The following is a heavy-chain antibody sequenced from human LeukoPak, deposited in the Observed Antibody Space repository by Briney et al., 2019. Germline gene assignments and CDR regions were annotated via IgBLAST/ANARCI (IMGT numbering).Heavy chain of an antibody. D-gene: IGHD2-2*01. Sequence: PSGGSLRLSCAASGFTFSSYGMHWVRQAPGKGLEWVAFIRYDGSNKYYADSVKGRFTISRDNSKNTLYLQMNSLRAEDTAVYYCAKSPPLQLCSFDYWGQGTLVTVPS. CDR3: AKSPPLQLCSFDY. CDR1: GFTFSSYG. CDR2: IRYDGSNK. V-gene: IGHV3-30*02. J-gene: IGHJ4*02.